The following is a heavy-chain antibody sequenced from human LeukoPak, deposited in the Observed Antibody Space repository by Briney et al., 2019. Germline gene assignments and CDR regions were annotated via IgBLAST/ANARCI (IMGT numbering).Heavy chain of an antibody. CDR3: ARGGSSGRTGDY. V-gene: IGHV4-4*07. J-gene: IGHJ4*02. CDR1: GGSISRYW. D-gene: IGHD1-1*01. Sequence: SETLSLTCTVSGGSISRYWWGWIRQPAGKGLEWIGHIYSSGFTNYNPSLKSRVTKSVDTSKNQFSLNLSSVTAADTAVYYCARGGSSGRTGDYWGQGTLVTVTS. CDR2: IYSSGFT.